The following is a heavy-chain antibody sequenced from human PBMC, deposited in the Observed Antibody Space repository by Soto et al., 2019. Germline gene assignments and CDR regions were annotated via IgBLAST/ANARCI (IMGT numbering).Heavy chain of an antibody. D-gene: IGHD1-26*01. Sequence: QVQLVQSGAEVKKPGASVKISCKASGYTFTSYDINWVRQATGQGLEWMGWMNPNSGNTGYAQKFQGRVTTTRSTSMNTAYMELSSRRSDDTAVYYCARPAGEWELQTPAFYYYALDVWGQGTTVTVSS. CDR3: ARPAGEWELQTPAFYYYALDV. CDR2: MNPNSGNT. CDR1: GYTFTSYD. J-gene: IGHJ6*02. V-gene: IGHV1-8*01.